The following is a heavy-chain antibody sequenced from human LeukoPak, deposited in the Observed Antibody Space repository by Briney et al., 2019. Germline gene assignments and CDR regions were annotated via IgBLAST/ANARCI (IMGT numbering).Heavy chain of an antibody. CDR2: VTNTSSFT. V-gene: IGHV3-21*01. CDR3: ARELTYYFDSSGYTMFDS. CDR1: GFTFSSYG. Sequence: PGGSLRLSCAASGFTFSSYGMNWVRQAPGKGLEWVSFVTNTSSFTFYADSLKGRFTISRDNAENSLYLQMSSLRVEDTAIYYCARELTYYFDSSGYTMFDSWGQGTLVTDSS. D-gene: IGHD3-22*01. J-gene: IGHJ4*02.